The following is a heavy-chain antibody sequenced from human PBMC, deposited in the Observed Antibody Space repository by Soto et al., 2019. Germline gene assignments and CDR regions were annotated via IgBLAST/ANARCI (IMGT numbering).Heavy chain of an antibody. Sequence: TLSLTCTVSGGSISSGDYSWSWIRQHPGKGLEWIGYIYYSGSTHYSSSLKSRVTMSIDTSKNQFPLKLTSVTAADTAVYYCARLSSIDSSGYYLDYWGQGTLVTV. CDR2: IYYSGST. CDR3: ARLSSIDSSGYYLDY. CDR1: GGSISSGDYS. V-gene: IGHV4-31*03. J-gene: IGHJ4*02. D-gene: IGHD3-22*01.